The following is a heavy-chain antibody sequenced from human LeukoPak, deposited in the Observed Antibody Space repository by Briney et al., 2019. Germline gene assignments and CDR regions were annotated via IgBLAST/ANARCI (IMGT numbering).Heavy chain of an antibody. D-gene: IGHD6-13*01. CDR1: GGSISSCGYY. CDR2: TYYSGST. CDR3: ARAGYSSRTFDY. Sequence: PSETLSLTCTVSGGSISSCGYYWSWIRQHPGKGLEWIGYTYYSGSTYYNPSLKSRVTISVDTSKNQFSLKLSSVTAADTAVYYCARAGYSSRTFDYWGQGTLVTVSS. J-gene: IGHJ4*02. V-gene: IGHV4-31*03.